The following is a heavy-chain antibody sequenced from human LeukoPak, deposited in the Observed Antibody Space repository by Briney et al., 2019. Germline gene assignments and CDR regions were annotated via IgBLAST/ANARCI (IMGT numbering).Heavy chain of an antibody. CDR2: ISYDGSSQ. CDR3: AKYLAPVTMGIDL. V-gene: IGHV3-30*18. CDR1: GFTFSSYG. Sequence: PGRSLRLSCAASGFTFSSYGIHWVRQAPGKGLEWVSVISYDGSSQYYADSVKGRFTIYRDNFKNTLFLQMNRLRVEDTGVYYCAKYLAPVTMGIDLWGRGTLVTVSS. J-gene: IGHJ5*02. D-gene: IGHD4-17*01.